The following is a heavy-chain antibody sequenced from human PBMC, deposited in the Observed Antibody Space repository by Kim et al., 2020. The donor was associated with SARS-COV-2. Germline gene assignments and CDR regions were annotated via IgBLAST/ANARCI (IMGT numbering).Heavy chain of an antibody. Sequence: ASVKVSCKASGYTFTGSYIYWVRQAPGQGLECMGWINPTSGGTNYPQNFQDRVPITRDTSISTAYMELTRLRSDETAVYYCARIPHNRCYDSHWGQGNLV. CDR2: INPTSGGT. D-gene: IGHD5-12*01. CDR1: GYTFTGSY. V-gene: IGHV1-2*02. CDR3: ARIPHNRCYDSH. J-gene: IGHJ1*01.